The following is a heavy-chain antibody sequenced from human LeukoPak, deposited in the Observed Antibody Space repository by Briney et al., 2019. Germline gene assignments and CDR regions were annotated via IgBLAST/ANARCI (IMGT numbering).Heavy chain of an antibody. CDR2: INTNTGNP. V-gene: IGHV7-4-1*02. CDR3: ARLVRFLEWYSGWFDP. CDR1: GYTFTSYA. D-gene: IGHD3-3*01. Sequence: GASVKVSCKASGYTFTSYAMNWVRQAPGQGLEWMGWINTNTGNPTYAQGFTGRFVFSLDTSVSTAYLQISSLKAEDTAVYYCARLVRFLEWYSGWFDPWGQGTLVTVSS. J-gene: IGHJ5*02.